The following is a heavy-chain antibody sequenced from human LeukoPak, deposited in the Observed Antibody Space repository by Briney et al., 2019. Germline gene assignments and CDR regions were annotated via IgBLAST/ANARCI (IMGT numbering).Heavy chain of an antibody. CDR3: ARVFISRFDP. CDR2: IYYSGST. J-gene: IGHJ5*02. V-gene: IGHV4-39*07. CDR1: GGSIGSSGYY. Sequence: AETLSLTCSVSGGSIGSSGYYWGWIRQPPGKGLECIGNIYYSGSTYYNPSLKSRVTISVDTSKNQFSLKLSSVTAADTAVYYCARVFISRFDPWGQGNLVIVSS.